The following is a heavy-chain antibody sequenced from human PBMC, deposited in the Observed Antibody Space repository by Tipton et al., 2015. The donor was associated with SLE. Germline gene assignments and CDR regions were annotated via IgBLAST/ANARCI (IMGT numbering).Heavy chain of an antibody. CDR1: DYSIRDNYY. D-gene: IGHD4-17*01. CDR2: IYHSGST. J-gene: IGHJ2*01. V-gene: IGHV4-38-2*01. Sequence: TLSLTCAIYDYSIRDNYYWGWIRQPPGKGLEWIGSIYHSGSTYYNPSLKSRVTMSLDTSMSQFSLKLYSVTVADTAVYYCARGSDGEYVRYFDVWGPGTLVTVSS. CDR3: ARGSDGEYVRYFDV.